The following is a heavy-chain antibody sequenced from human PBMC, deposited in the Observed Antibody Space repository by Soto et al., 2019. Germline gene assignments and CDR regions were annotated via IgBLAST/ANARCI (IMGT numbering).Heavy chain of an antibody. CDR2: IIPIFGTA. D-gene: IGHD3-16*01. CDR3: ARDVTLGNPFGYYYYVIDV. J-gene: IGHJ6*02. CDR1: GGTFSSYA. Sequence: SVKVSCKASGGTFSSYAISWVRQAPGQGLEWMGGIIPIFGTANYAQKFQGRVTITADESTSTAYMELSSLRSEDTAVYYCARDVTLGNPFGYYYYVIDVWGQGSTDTGSS. V-gene: IGHV1-69*13.